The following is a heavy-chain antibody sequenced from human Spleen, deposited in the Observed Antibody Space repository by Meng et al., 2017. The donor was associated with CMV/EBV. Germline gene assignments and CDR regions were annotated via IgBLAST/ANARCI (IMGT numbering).Heavy chain of an antibody. D-gene: IGHD2-2*02. V-gene: IGHV3-74*01. CDR1: GFLFSTFC. CDR2: THGDGSST. J-gene: IGHJ4*02. CDR3: ARGTYGYQMIYGPDY. Sequence: SGFLFSTFCMHWVRQAPGKGLVWVSRTHGDGSSTTYADSVEGRFTISRDNAKNTLYLQMNGLRAEDTAVYYCARGTYGYQMIYGPDYWGQGTLVTVSS.